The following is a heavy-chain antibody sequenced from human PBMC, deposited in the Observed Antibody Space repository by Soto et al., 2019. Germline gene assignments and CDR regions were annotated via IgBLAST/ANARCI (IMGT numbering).Heavy chain of an antibody. Sequence: VQLVESGGGLVKPGGSLRLSCAASGFTFSSYTMNWVRQAPGRGLEWVSSIGTSSSYIYYADSVKGRFTISRDNAQNSLFLQMNSLRADDTAVYYCARGATMIVVWGGDWYFDLWGRGTLVTVSS. D-gene: IGHD3-22*01. V-gene: IGHV3-21*01. J-gene: IGHJ2*01. CDR3: ARGATMIVVWGGDWYFDL. CDR2: IGTSSSYI. CDR1: GFTFSSYT.